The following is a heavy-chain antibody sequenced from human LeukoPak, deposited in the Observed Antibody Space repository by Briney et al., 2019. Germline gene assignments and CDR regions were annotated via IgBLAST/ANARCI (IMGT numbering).Heavy chain of an antibody. J-gene: IGHJ3*02. CDR1: GYTFTGYY. CDR3: AREEAVAGGAFDI. D-gene: IGHD6-19*01. CDR2: INPNSGGT. Sequence: ASVNVSCKASGYTFTGYYMHWVRQAPGQGLEWMGWINPNSGGTNYAQKFQGRVTMTRDTSISTAYMELSRLRSDDTAVYYCAREEAVAGGAFDIWGQGTMVTVSS. V-gene: IGHV1-2*02.